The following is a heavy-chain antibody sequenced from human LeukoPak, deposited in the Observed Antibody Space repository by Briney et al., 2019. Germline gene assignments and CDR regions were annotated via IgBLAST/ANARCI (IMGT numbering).Heavy chain of an antibody. D-gene: IGHD3-10*01. Sequence: SETLSLTCTVSGGSISSYYWSWIRQPAGKGLEWIGRIFASGGTNYNPSLQSRVTMSVDKSKKQFSLRLSSVTAADTAVYYCASVVFGSGSYVHYWGQGTLVTVSS. CDR3: ASVVFGSGSYVHY. V-gene: IGHV4-4*07. CDR2: IFASGGT. CDR1: GGSISSYY. J-gene: IGHJ4*02.